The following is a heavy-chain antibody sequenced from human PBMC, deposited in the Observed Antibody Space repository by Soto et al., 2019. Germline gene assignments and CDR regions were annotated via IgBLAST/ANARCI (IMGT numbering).Heavy chain of an antibody. Sequence: QVQLVQSGGEVKKPGASVIVSCRASGYTFNTYGINWVRQAPGQGLEWMGWINTDIGNPNYAQKFQGRVTMTRDTSTGTVYMEMRSLTSDDTAVYYCARKKCYGDCYCFAYWGQGTQVIVSS. J-gene: IGHJ4*02. CDR2: INTDIGNP. V-gene: IGHV1-18*01. CDR3: ARKKCYGDCYCFAY. D-gene: IGHD2-21*02. CDR1: GYTFNTYG.